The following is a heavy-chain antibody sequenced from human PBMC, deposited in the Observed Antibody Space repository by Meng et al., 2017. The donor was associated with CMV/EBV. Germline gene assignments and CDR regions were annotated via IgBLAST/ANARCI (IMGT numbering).Heavy chain of an antibody. D-gene: IGHD3-22*01. V-gene: IGHV3-30*04. J-gene: IGHJ4*02. CDR1: RFTFSSYA. CDR2: ISYDGSNK. Sequence: GESLKISCAASRFTFSSYAMHWVRQAPGKGLEWVAVISYDGSNKYYADSVKGRFTISRDNSKNTLYLQMNSLRAEDTAVYYCVRSGYYFDYWGQGTLVTVSS. CDR3: VRSGYYFDY.